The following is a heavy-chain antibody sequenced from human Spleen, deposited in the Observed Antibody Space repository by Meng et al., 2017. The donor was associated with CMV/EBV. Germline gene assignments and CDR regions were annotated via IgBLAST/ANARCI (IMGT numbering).Heavy chain of an antibody. Sequence: GGSLRLSCAASGFTFSSYEMNWVRQAPGKGLEWVSYISSSGSTIYYADSVKGRFTISRDNAKNSLYLQMNSLRAEDRAVYYCARLGSFGLRHGLRYWGQGTLVTVSS. D-gene: IGHD5/OR15-5a*01. J-gene: IGHJ4*02. CDR3: ARLGSFGLRHGLRY. CDR2: ISSSGSTI. CDR1: GFTFSSYE. V-gene: IGHV3-48*03.